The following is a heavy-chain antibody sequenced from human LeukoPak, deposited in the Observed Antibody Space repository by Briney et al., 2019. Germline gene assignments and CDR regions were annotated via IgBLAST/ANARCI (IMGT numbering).Heavy chain of an antibody. Sequence: SETLSLTCAVYIDSFSNYHWNWIRQTPAKGMEWIGEVNESGGTNISPSLKSRVTMSVDTSKNQISLKVRSVTAADTAVYYCARTTEDCSSTSCYQYWFDPWGQGTLVTVSS. CDR3: ARTTEDCSSTSCYQYWFDP. CDR1: IDSFSNYH. D-gene: IGHD2-2*01. V-gene: IGHV4-34*01. J-gene: IGHJ5*02. CDR2: VNESGGT.